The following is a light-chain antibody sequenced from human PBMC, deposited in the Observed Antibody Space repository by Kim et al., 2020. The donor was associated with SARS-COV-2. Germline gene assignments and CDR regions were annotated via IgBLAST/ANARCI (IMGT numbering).Light chain of an antibody. Sequence: SYELTQPLSVSVALGQTARITCSGDKLGDKYACWYQQKPGQSPVLVIYQDSKRPSGIPERFSGSNSGNTATLTISGTQAMDEADYYCQAWDSSTVVFGGG. J-gene: IGLJ2*01. CDR2: QDS. CDR3: QAWDSSTVV. V-gene: IGLV3-1*01. CDR1: KLGDKY.